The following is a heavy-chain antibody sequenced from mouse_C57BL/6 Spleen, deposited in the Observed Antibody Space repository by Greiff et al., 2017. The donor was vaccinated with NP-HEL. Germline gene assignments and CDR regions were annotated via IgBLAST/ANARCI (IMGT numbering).Heavy chain of an antibody. CDR3: ARPENDYDEAWFAY. V-gene: IGHV4-1*01. Sequence: AASGIDFSRYWMSWVRRAPGKGLEWIGEINPDSSTINYAPSLKDKFIISRDNAKNTLYLQMSKVRSEDTALYYCARPENDYDEAWFAYWGQGTLVTVSA. J-gene: IGHJ3*01. CDR1: GIDFSRYW. D-gene: IGHD2-4*01. CDR2: INPDSSTI.